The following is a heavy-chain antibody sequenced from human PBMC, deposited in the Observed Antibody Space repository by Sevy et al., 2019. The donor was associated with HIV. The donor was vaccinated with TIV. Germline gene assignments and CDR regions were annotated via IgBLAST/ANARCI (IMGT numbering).Heavy chain of an antibody. J-gene: IGHJ4*02. CDR3: ARSRVITGTFDY. CDR2: ISYSGGT. CDR1: GGSISGYY. Sequence: SETLSLTCTVSGGSISGYYWSWIRQPPGKGLEWIGYISYSGGTNYNPSLKSRVTTSVDTSTNEFSLKLSSVTAADTAVYYCARSRVITGTFDYWGQGTLVTVSS. D-gene: IGHD1-20*01. V-gene: IGHV4-59*01.